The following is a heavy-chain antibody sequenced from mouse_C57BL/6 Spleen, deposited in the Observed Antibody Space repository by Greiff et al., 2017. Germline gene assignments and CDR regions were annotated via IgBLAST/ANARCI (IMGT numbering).Heavy chain of an antibody. CDR2: INPSSGYT. V-gene: IGHV1-4*01. J-gene: IGHJ1*03. CDR3: ARGIITVVEYIDV. CDR1: GYTFTSYT. Sequence: VQLQQSGAELARPGASVKMSCKASGYTFTSYTMHWVKQRPGQGLEWIGDINPSSGYTKYNQKFKDKATLTADKSSSTAYMQLSSLTSEDSAVYYCARGIITVVEYIDVWGKGTSVTVSS. D-gene: IGHD1-1*01.